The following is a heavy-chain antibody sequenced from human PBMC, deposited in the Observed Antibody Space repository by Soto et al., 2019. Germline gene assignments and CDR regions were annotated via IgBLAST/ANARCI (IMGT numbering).Heavy chain of an antibody. V-gene: IGHV1-46*01. CDR1: GYTFTSYY. D-gene: IGHD2-15*01. CDR2: INPSGGSK. Sequence: ASVKVSCKASGYTFTSYYMHWVRQAPGQALEWMGIINPSGGSKSYAQKFQGRVTMTRDTSTSTVYMELSSLRSDDTAVYYCVREALVAALDYWGQGTLVTVSS. CDR3: VREALVAALDY. J-gene: IGHJ4*02.